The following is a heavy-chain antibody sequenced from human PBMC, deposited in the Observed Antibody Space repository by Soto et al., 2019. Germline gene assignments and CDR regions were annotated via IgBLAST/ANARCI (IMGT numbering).Heavy chain of an antibody. V-gene: IGHV3-30*18. D-gene: IGHD3-10*01. CDR2: ISYDGSNK. CDR1: GFTFSSYG. Sequence: PXGCLRLSCAASGFTFSSYGMHWVRQAPGKGLEWVAVISYDGSNKYYADSVKGRFTISRDNSKNTLYLQMNSLRAEDTAVYYCAKDSPNNFIRRPRGGWFDPWGQGTLVTVPS. CDR3: AKDSPNNFIRRPRGGWFDP. J-gene: IGHJ5*02.